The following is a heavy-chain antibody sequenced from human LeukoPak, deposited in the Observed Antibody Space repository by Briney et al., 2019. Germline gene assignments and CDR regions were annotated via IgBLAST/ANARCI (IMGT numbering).Heavy chain of an antibody. D-gene: IGHD6-25*01. CDR1: GDSISRSTYY. V-gene: IGHV4-39*02. CDR2: VYYGRSP. Sequence: SETLSLTCTVSGDSISRSTYYWAWIRQPPGKRLEWIGSVYYGRSPYFNPSLESRATISVDTSKNHFSLKMSSVTAADTAVYYCARSSGTGTFSYWGQGTLVTVSS. J-gene: IGHJ4*02. CDR3: ARSSGTGTFSY.